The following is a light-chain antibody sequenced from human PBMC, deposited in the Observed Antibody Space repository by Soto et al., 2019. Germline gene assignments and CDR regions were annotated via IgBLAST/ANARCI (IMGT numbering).Light chain of an antibody. CDR1: QSVSSSY. Sequence: EIVLTQSPGTLSLSPGERATLSCRASQSVSSSYLAWYQQKPGQAPRLLIYGASSRATGIPDRFSGSGSGTDFTLTIDRLQSADFAVYHCQQYDGSPRTFGQGTKVDSK. V-gene: IGKV3-20*01. J-gene: IGKJ1*01. CDR2: GAS. CDR3: QQYDGSPRT.